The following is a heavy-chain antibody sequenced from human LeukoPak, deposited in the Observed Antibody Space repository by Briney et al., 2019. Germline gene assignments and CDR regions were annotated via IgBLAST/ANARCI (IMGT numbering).Heavy chain of an antibody. J-gene: IGHJ6*03. CDR3: AGRYLYYYYYYMDI. CDR1: GGSFSGYV. V-gene: IGHV4-34*01. CDR2: VNHTGST. Sequence: SETLSLTCAVYGGSFSGYVWNWLRQSPGKGLEGIGEVNHTGSTNYNPSLKSRVIISLDTSKNQFSLKRTSMTAADTAVYYCAGRYLYYYYYYMDIWGKGTTVAVSS. D-gene: IGHD2-2*02.